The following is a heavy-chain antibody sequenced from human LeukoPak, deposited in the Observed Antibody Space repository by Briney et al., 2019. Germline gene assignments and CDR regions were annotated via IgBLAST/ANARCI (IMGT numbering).Heavy chain of an antibody. J-gene: IGHJ4*02. Sequence: PSETLSLTCTVSGGSISSYYWSWIRQPPGKGLEWIGYIYYSGSTYYNPSLKSRVTISVDTSKNQFSLKLSSVTAADTAVYYCARGDRDTAMFDYWGQGTLVTVSS. D-gene: IGHD5-18*01. V-gene: IGHV4-30-4*01. CDR3: ARGDRDTAMFDY. CDR1: GGSISSYY. CDR2: IYYSGST.